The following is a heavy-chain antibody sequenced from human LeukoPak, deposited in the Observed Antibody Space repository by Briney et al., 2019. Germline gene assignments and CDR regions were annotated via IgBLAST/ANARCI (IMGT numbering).Heavy chain of an antibody. V-gene: IGHV4-31*03. CDR3: ARMGFRENYFDH. J-gene: IGHJ4*02. D-gene: IGHD3-10*01. CDR2: IHYSGSA. CDR1: GGAINSGGYY. Sequence: PSETLSLTCSVSGGAINSGGYYWSWIRQHPGKGLEWIGYIHYSGSAYYNPSLKSRVTISVDTSKDQFSLKLSSVTAADTAVYHCARMGFRENYFDHWSQGSLVTVSS.